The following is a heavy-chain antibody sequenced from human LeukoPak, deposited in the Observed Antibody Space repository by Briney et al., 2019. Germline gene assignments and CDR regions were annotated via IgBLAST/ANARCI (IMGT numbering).Heavy chain of an antibody. CDR2: ISAYNGNT. CDR3: ARGNYVWGSYRSPDAFDI. D-gene: IGHD3-16*02. CDR1: GYTFTSYG. J-gene: IGHJ3*02. V-gene: IGHV1-18*01. Sequence: ASVKVSCKASGYTFTSYGISWVRQAPGQGLEWMGWISAYNGNTNYAQKLQGRVTMTTDTSTSTAYMELRSLRSDDTAVYYCARGNYVWGSYRSPDAFDIWGQGTMVTGSS.